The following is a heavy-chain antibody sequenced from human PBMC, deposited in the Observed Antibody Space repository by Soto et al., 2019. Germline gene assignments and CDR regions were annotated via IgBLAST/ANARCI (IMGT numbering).Heavy chain of an antibody. Sequence: GGSLRLSCAASGLTVSGKKYVAWVRQAPGKGLEWVSSISGSGDGTYYGDSVKGRFTISRYSSSRTLYLPMDHLRGEDTAVYFRTRSWTRVLLVYGFGGMEVWGQGTTVKVSS. CDR3: TRSWTRVLLVYGFGGMEV. V-gene: IGHV3-23*01. D-gene: IGHD3-10*01. J-gene: IGHJ6*01. CDR2: ISGSGDGT. CDR1: GLTVSGKKY.